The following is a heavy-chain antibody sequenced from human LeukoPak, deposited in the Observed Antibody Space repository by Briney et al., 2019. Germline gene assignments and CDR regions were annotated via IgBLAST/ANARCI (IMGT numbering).Heavy chain of an antibody. CDR2: THYGGNT. D-gene: IGHD1-26*01. CDR1: GASMSTSSHY. Sequence: SETLSLTCNVSGASMSTSSHYWGWIRQPPGKGLEWIGSTHYGGNTYYNPSLNSRVTISVDTSEKQFSLKLTSVTAADTAVYYCAGRVGATIWTGMEFWGQGTLVTVSS. J-gene: IGHJ4*02. V-gene: IGHV4-39*01. CDR3: AGRVGATIWTGMEF.